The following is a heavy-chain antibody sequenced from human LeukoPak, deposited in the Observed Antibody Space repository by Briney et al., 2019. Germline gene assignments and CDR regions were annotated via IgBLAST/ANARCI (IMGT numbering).Heavy chain of an antibody. Sequence: PGGSLRLSCAASGFTFSSYSMNWVRQAPGKGLEWVSNISSSSSSIYYADSVKGRFTISRDNAKNSLYLQMNSLRAEDTSVYYYARARQGASRGAFDIWGQGTMVTVSP. D-gene: IGHD1-26*01. CDR1: GFTFSSYS. CDR2: ISSSSSSI. CDR3: ARARQGASRGAFDI. V-gene: IGHV3-48*01. J-gene: IGHJ3*02.